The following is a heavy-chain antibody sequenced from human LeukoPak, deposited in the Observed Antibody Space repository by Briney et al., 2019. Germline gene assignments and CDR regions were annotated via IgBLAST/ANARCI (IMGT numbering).Heavy chain of an antibody. CDR1: GFTFSSYE. J-gene: IGHJ6*02. CDR2: LSSSGSTI. Sequence: PGGSLRLSCAASGFTFSSYEMHWVRQAPGKGREWVSYLSSSGSTIYYADSVKGRFTISRDNAKNSLYLHMHSLRAEDTAVYYCARETALLMSMIDHHGMDVWGQGTTVTVSS. D-gene: IGHD3-22*01. V-gene: IGHV3-48*03. CDR3: ARETALLMSMIDHHGMDV.